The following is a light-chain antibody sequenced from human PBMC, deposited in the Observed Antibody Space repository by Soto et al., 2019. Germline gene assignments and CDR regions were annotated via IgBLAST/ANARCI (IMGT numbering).Light chain of an antibody. CDR2: KVT. CDR1: SSDVGTYNL. Sequence: QSVLTQPASVSGSPGQSITISCSGTSSDVGTYNLVSWYQQYPGKAPRLMIYKVTKRPSGVSNRFSGSKSGNTASLTISGLQPEDEADYYCCSYAGSSSSIFGTGTKVTVL. CDR3: CSYAGSSSSI. V-gene: IGLV2-23*02. J-gene: IGLJ1*01.